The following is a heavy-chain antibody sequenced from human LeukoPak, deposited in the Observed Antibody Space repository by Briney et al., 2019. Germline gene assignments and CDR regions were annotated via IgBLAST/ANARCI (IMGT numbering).Heavy chain of an antibody. CDR3: ARFSKYLGDAFDI. Sequence: ASVKVSCKASGYTFTSYAMHWVRQAPGQRLEWMGWINAGNGNTKYSQKFQGRVTITRDTSASTAYMELSSLRSEDTAVYYCARFSKYLGDAFDIWGQGTMVTVSS. CDR1: GYTFTSYA. CDR2: INAGNGNT. D-gene: IGHD2-2*01. J-gene: IGHJ3*02. V-gene: IGHV1-3*01.